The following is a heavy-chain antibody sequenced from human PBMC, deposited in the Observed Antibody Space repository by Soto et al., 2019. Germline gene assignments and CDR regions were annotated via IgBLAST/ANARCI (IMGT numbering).Heavy chain of an antibody. CDR3: ARADYGDRGLAFDS. CDR2: IYYIGST. D-gene: IGHD4-17*01. J-gene: IGHJ4*02. Sequence: QVQLQESGPGLVKTSQTLSLTCTVSGASTGSGGYYWSWIRQHPGKGLEWIGYIYYIGSTYYSPSLKSRASISVDTSKNQFSLKLDSVTAADTAVYYCARADYGDRGLAFDSWGQGTLVTVSS. CDR1: GASTGSGGYY. V-gene: IGHV4-31*03.